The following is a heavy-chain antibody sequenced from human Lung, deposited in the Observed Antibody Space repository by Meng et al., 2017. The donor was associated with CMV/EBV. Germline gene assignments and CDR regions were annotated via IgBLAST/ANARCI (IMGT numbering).Heavy chain of an antibody. CDR1: GGSIGTGDFY. V-gene: IGHV4-30-4*08. CDR3: ARGYCTDGEWYRQGDAFDP. Sequence: SETLSLXCAVSGGSIGTGDFYWTWIRQPPGRGLEWIGYIHDIGTTYYNPSLKSRLTISKDTSKNQFSLILASVTAADTAVYFCARGYCTDGEWYRQGDAFDPXGQGXLVTVSS. D-gene: IGHD2-8*01. CDR2: IHDIGTT. J-gene: IGHJ5*02.